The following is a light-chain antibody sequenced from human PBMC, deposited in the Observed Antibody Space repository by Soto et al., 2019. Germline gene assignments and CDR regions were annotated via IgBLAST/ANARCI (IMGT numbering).Light chain of an antibody. CDR1: QSVSSSY. CDR3: QQYGSSQT. V-gene: IGKV3-20*01. J-gene: IGKJ4*01. CDR2: GAS. Sequence: EIVLTQSPGTLSLSPGERATLSCRASQSVSSSYLAWYQQKPGQAPRLLIYGASSRATGIPAWFSGSGSGPDFTLTISRLEPDDFAVYYCQQYGSSQTFGGGTKVEIK.